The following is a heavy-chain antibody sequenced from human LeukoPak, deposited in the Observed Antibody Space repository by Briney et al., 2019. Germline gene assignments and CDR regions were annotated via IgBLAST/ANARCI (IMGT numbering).Heavy chain of an antibody. Sequence: GESLKISCKGSGYSFTSYWIGWVRQMPGKGLEWMGIIYPGDSDTRYSPSFQGQVTISADMSISTAYLQWRSLRASDTAMYYCARISEAHRGGRGDYWGQGTLVTVSS. D-gene: IGHD3-10*01. J-gene: IGHJ4*02. CDR3: ARISEAHRGGRGDY. CDR1: GYSFTSYW. V-gene: IGHV5-51*01. CDR2: IYPGDSDT.